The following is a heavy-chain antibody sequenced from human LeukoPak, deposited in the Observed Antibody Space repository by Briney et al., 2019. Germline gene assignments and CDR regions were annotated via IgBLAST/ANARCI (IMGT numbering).Heavy chain of an antibody. Sequence: SETQSLTCTVSGGSISSYYRSWIRQPPGKGLEWIGYIYYSGSTNYNPSLKSRVTISVDTSKNQFSLKLSSVTAADTAVYYCARYSSGWYSPIDYWGQGTLVTVSS. CDR3: ARYSSGWYSPIDY. J-gene: IGHJ4*02. CDR2: IYYSGST. D-gene: IGHD6-19*01. V-gene: IGHV4-59*01. CDR1: GGSISSYY.